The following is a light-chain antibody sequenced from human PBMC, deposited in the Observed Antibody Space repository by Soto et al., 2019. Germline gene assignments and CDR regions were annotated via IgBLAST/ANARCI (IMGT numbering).Light chain of an antibody. CDR1: QSVITT. Sequence: ELVLTQSPGTLSLSPGERASLSCRASQSVITTLAWYQQKPGQAPRLLIYDASTRATGIPPRFSGGGSGTEFTVTISSLQSEDFAIYYCQQYDIWPPYTFGQGTKVDI. V-gene: IGKV3-15*01. CDR2: DAS. CDR3: QQYDIWPPYT. J-gene: IGKJ2*01.